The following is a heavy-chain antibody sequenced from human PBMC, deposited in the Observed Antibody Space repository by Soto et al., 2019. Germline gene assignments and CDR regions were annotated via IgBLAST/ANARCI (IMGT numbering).Heavy chain of an antibody. CDR2: INHSGST. CDR3: ASSIAARGDY. J-gene: IGHJ4*02. CDR1: GGSFSGYY. Sequence: SETLSLTCAVYGGSFSGYYWTWIRQPPGTGLEWIGEINHSGSTNYNPSLKSRVTISVDTSKNQFSLKLSSVTAADTAVYYCASSIAARGDYWGQGTLVTVSS. V-gene: IGHV4-34*01. D-gene: IGHD6-6*01.